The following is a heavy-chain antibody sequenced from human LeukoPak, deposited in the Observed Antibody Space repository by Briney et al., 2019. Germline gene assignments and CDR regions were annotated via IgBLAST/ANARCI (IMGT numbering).Heavy chain of an antibody. J-gene: IGHJ6*02. Sequence: GGSLRLSCEASGFTFEDFAMHWVRQVPGKGPEWVSGISWDSRDVGYADSVKGRLTISRDNAKSSLSLQMDSLRPEDTALYFCTKDLGSGSHPDFYYGMDVWGQGTAVTVSS. CDR3: TKDLGSGSHPDFYYGMDV. CDR2: ISWDSRDV. D-gene: IGHD3-10*01. CDR1: GFTFEDFA. V-gene: IGHV3-9*01.